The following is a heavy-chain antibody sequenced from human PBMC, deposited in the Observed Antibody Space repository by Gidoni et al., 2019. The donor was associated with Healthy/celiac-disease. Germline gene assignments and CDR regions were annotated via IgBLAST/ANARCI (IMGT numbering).Heavy chain of an antibody. CDR2: ISYDGSNK. CDR3: AKEGHSSSWYFYYYYMDV. V-gene: IGHV3-30*18. Sequence: QVQLVESGGGVVQPGRSLRLSCAASGFTFSSYGMHWVRQAPGKGLEWVAVISYDGSNKYYADSVKGRFTISRDNSKNTLYLQMNSLRAEDTAVYYCAKEGHSSSWYFYYYYMDVWGKGTTVTVSS. J-gene: IGHJ6*03. CDR1: GFTFSSYG. D-gene: IGHD6-13*01.